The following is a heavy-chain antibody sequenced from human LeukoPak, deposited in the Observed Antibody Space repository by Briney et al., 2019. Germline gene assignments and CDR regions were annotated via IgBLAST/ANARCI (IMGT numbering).Heavy chain of an antibody. Sequence: GGSLRLSCAASGFTFSSYGMHWVRQTLGKGLEWVAVIWYDGSNKYYADSVKGRFTISRDNSENTLYLQMNSLRAEDTAVYCCARAKRDYGRWYYFDYWGQGTLVTVSS. CDR2: IWYDGSNK. CDR3: ARAKRDYGRWYYFDY. V-gene: IGHV3-33*01. D-gene: IGHD4-17*01. CDR1: GFTFSSYG. J-gene: IGHJ4*02.